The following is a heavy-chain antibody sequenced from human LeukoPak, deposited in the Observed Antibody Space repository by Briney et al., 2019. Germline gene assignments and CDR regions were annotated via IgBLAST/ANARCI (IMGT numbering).Heavy chain of an antibody. CDR1: GFTFSSSA. Sequence: PGGSLRLSCAASGFTFSSSAMSWVRQAPGKGLEWVSAISNNGGYTYYADSVKGRFTISRDNSKNTLYLQMNSLRAEDTAVYYCAKAPPYKKYFDYWGQGTLVTVSS. V-gene: IGHV3-23*01. D-gene: IGHD1-1*01. J-gene: IGHJ4*02. CDR3: AKAPPYKKYFDY. CDR2: ISNNGGYT.